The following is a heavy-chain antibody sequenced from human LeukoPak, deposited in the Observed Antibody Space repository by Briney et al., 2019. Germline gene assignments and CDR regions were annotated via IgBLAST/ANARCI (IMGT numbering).Heavy chain of an antibody. V-gene: IGHV3-53*01. D-gene: IGHD5-24*01. Sequence: GGSLRLSCAASGFTVRSNYMTWVRQAPGKGLEWVSVMYSGDSTYYNDSVKGRFTISTDNSKNTLNLQMNSLKDQETAVYDFARADGYSSWFVHWGQGTLVTVSS. CDR1: GFTVRSNY. J-gene: IGHJ5*02. CDR3: ARADGYSSWFVH. CDR2: MYSGDST.